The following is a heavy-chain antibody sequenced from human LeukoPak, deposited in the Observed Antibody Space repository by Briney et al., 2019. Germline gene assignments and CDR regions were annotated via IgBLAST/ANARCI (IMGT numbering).Heavy chain of an antibody. CDR3: ARGGGGYGDY. Sequence: GGSLRLSCAASGSTFSDAWMSWVRQAPGKGLEWVSSISSSSSYIYYADSVKGRFTISRDNAKNSLYLQMNSLRAEDTAVYYCARGGGGYGDYWGQGTLVTVSS. D-gene: IGHD3-16*01. CDR2: ISSSSSYI. J-gene: IGHJ4*02. V-gene: IGHV3-21*01. CDR1: GSTFSDAW.